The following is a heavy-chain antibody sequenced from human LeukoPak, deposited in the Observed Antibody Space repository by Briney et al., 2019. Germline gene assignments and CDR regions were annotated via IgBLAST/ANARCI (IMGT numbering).Heavy chain of an antibody. CDR1: RYTFTSYD. Sequence: ASVKVSCKASRYTFTSYDVYWVRQATGQGLEWMGWRNPNSGNTGYAQKFQGRVTITADESTSTAYMELSSLRSEDTAVYYCATMTPDTGGYYYYYYMDVWGKGTTVTISS. CDR2: RNPNSGNT. V-gene: IGHV1-8*01. D-gene: IGHD1-26*01. J-gene: IGHJ6*03. CDR3: ATMTPDTGGYYYYYYMDV.